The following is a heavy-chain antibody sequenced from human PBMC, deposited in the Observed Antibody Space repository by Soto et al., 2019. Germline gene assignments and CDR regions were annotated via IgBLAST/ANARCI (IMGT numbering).Heavy chain of an antibody. CDR2: VIPIFGTP. CDR3: AKSRWTIRLQEEDAI. D-gene: IGHD2-15*01. Sequence: QVQLVQSGAEVKKPGSSVKVSCKSSGGTFGSYAISWVRQAPGQGLEWMGGVIPIFGTPHYAQKFHGRVTITADIPTSTAYLALSSLKSADTAVYYCAKSRWTIRLQEEDAIWGQGTLVTVSS. J-gene: IGHJ4*02. V-gene: IGHV1-69*06. CDR1: GGTFGSYA.